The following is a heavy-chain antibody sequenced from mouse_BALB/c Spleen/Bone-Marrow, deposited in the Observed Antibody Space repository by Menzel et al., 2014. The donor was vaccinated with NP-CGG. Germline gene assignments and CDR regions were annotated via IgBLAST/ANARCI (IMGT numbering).Heavy chain of an antibody. CDR3: ARLIYGSSYIVDF. CDR1: GYTFTGYW. Sequence: QDQLQQSGAELVQRGASVKPSCTASGYTFTGYWMHWVKQRPGQGLEWIGEINPSNGRTNYNEKFNSMATLTVDKSSSTAYMQLSSLTSEDSAVFYCARLIYGSSYIVDFWGQGTSVTVSS. J-gene: IGHJ4*01. D-gene: IGHD1-1*01. CDR2: INPSNGRT. V-gene: IGHV1S81*02.